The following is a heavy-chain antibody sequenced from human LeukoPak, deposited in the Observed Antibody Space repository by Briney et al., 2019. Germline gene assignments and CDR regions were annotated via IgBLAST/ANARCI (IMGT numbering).Heavy chain of an antibody. CDR3: ARGSGSSWFY. CDR2: ISYSGSN. J-gene: IGHJ4*02. D-gene: IGHD6-13*01. CDR1: GVSISTYY. Sequence: TSETLSLTCTVSGVSISTYYWSWIRQPPGKGLEWLGYISYSGSNTYNPSLKSRVTMSVDTSKNQFSLKLTSVTAPDTAVYYCARGSGSSWFYWGQGTLVTVSS. V-gene: IGHV4-59*01.